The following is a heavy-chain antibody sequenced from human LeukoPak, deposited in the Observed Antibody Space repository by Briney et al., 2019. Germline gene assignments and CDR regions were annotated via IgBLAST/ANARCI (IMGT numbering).Heavy chain of an antibody. CDR2: ISGSGGST. J-gene: IGHJ4*02. V-gene: IGHV3-23*01. Sequence: GGSLRLSCAASGFTFSSYAMSWVRQAPGKGLEWVSAISGSGGSTYYADSVKGRFTISRDNSKNTLYLQMNSLRAEDTAVYYCAKGVYYDFWRGYQVLYYFDYWGQGTLVTVSS. D-gene: IGHD3-3*01. CDR1: GFTFSSYA. CDR3: AKGVYYDFWRGYQVLYYFDY.